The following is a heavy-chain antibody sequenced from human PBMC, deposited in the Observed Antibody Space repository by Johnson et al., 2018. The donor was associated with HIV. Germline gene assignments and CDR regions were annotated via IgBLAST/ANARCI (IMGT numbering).Heavy chain of an antibody. J-gene: IGHJ3*02. V-gene: IGHV3-23*04. Sequence: EVQLVESGGGLVQPGESLRLSCAASGFTFRNYAMNWVRQAPGKGLQWVSTISGSGAGTYHADSVKGRFTISRDNSKNTLYLQMNSLRAEDTAVYYCAKGSDYYDTSGYLHDAFDIWGQGTMLTVSS. CDR1: GFTFRNYA. CDR3: AKGSDYYDTSGYLHDAFDI. CDR2: ISGSGAGT. D-gene: IGHD3-22*01.